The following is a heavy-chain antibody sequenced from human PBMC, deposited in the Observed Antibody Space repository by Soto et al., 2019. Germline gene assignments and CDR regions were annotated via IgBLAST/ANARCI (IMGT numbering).Heavy chain of an antibody. CDR2: VVPLLGSA. Sequence: EQSGPEVKKPGSSVKVSCKASADTFNNYGFSWVRQAPGQGLECVGGVVPLLGSATYAQKFQGRATISADESASTVYLELTNLQSDDTAIFYCASGIAVDRLEFWGLGTLVIVSS. CDR3: ASGIAVDRLEF. D-gene: IGHD1-1*01. J-gene: IGHJ4*01. CDR1: ADTFNNYG. V-gene: IGHV1-69*01.